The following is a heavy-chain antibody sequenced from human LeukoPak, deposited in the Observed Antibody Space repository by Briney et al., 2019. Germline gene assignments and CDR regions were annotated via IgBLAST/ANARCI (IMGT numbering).Heavy chain of an antibody. CDR2: ITSGGDYI. CDR1: GFTFNTFN. V-gene: IGHV3-21*01. J-gene: IGHJ4*02. D-gene: IGHD3-9*01. CDR3: ARGHYDVLAASYKWTPDY. Sequence: PGGSLRLSCAASGFTFNTFNMNWVRQAPGKGLEWVSSITSGGDYIYYADSVKGRFTASRDNAKNSLSLQLNSLRVEDTAVYYCARGHYDVLAASYKWTPDYWGQGTLVTVSS.